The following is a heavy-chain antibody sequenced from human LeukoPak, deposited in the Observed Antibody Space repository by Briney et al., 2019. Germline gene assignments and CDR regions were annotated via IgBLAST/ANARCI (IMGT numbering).Heavy chain of an antibody. Sequence: PGGSLRLSCAASGFISSNYWMSWVRQAPGKGLEWVGNIKEDGSEKRYVDSLKGRFTMSRDNAKNSLYLQMNSLRGEDTAVYYCARDRGELLNWGQGTLVTVSS. CDR3: ARDRGELLN. D-gene: IGHD1-26*01. CDR2: IKEDGSEK. J-gene: IGHJ4*02. CDR1: GFISSNYW. V-gene: IGHV3-7*01.